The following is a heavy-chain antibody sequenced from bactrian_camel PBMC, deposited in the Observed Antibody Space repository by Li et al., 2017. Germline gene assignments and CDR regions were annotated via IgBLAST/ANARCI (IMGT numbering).Heavy chain of an antibody. Sequence: LVESGGGSVQAGGSLRLSCVASGYTASTYYMAWFRQAPGKEREGLASIDSDGATTYADSAKGRFTISEDNAKNAISLQMHSLKSEDTAMYYCAADSCITLVAVKWYDYGYWGQGTQVTVS. J-gene: IGHJ4*01. CDR3: AADSCITLVAVKWYDYGY. V-gene: IGHV3S53*01. D-gene: IGHD1*01. CDR1: GYTASTYY. CDR2: IDSDGAT.